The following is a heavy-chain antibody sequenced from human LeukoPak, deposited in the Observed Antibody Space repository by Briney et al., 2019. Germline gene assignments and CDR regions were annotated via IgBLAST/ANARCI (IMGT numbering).Heavy chain of an antibody. CDR3: ARETPRRGETRDGYR. J-gene: IGHJ4*02. CDR2: ISTSSTYK. CDR1: GFTFSSYS. D-gene: IGHD5-24*01. V-gene: IGHV3-21*06. Sequence: GGSLRLSCAASGFTFSSYSMHWVRQAPGKGLEWVSSISTSSTYKHYGDSVKGRFTISRDNPKNLLFLQINSLRVEDTAVYYCARETPRRGETRDGYRWGQGTLVTVSS.